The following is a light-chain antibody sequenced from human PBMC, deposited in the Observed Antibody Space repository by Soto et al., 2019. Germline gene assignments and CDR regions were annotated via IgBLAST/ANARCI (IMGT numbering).Light chain of an antibody. CDR1: QCITSSY. V-gene: IGKV3-20*01. Sequence: EIVLTQSPGTLSLSPGERATLSCRASQCITSSYLAWYQQKPGQAPRLLIYGASSRATGIPDRFSGSGSGTDFTLTISRLEPEDFGVYYCQQYGSSPKTFGQGTKVDIK. CDR2: GAS. CDR3: QQYGSSPKT. J-gene: IGKJ1*01.